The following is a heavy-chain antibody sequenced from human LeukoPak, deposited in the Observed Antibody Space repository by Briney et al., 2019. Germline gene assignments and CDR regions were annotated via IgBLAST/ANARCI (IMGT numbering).Heavy chain of an antibody. Sequence: ASVKVSCKASGYTFTDYYLHWLRQDPGQGLEWVGWINPNSAGTEYAQEFQGRVTMTRDTSNSTAYMELSRLRPDDTAVYYCARAAWSATSKFASWGQGTRVTVSS. D-gene: IGHD6-13*01. CDR2: INPNSAGT. CDR1: GYTFTDYY. CDR3: ARAAWSATSKFAS. J-gene: IGHJ5*01. V-gene: IGHV1-2*02.